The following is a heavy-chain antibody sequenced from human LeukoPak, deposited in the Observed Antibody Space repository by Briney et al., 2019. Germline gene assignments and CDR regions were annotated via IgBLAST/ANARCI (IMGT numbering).Heavy chain of an antibody. Sequence: GGSLGLSCAASGFTFSSYAMSWVRQAPGKGLQWVSGISGSGGSTYYADSVKGRFTISRDNSKNTLYLQMNSLRAEDTAVYYCAKHGFGVFEGYWGQGTLVTVSS. D-gene: IGHD3-10*01. CDR1: GFTFSSYA. V-gene: IGHV3-23*01. CDR3: AKHGFGVFEGY. J-gene: IGHJ4*02. CDR2: ISGSGGST.